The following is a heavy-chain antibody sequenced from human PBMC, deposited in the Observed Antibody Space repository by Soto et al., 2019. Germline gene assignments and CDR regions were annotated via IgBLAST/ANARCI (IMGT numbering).Heavy chain of an antibody. Sequence: KTSETLSLTCAVYGGSFSGYYWSWIRQPPGKGLEWIGEINHSGSTNYNPSLKSRVTISVDTSKNQFSLKLSSVTAADTAVYYCARKETYYDFWSGYYVRGDYYYGMDVWGQGTTVTVSS. CDR3: ARKETYYDFWSGYYVRGDYYYGMDV. CDR1: GGSFSGYY. CDR2: INHSGST. J-gene: IGHJ6*02. V-gene: IGHV4-34*01. D-gene: IGHD3-3*01.